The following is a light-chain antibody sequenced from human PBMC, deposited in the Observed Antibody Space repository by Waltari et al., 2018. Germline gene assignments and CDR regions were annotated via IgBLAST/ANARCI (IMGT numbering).Light chain of an antibody. Sequence: QSALTQPPSASGSPGQSVPISCTGTTSHVGGYHFVPWYPQHPGKAPQLMIYQVTKRPSGVPDRFSGSKSGNTASLTVSGLQPEDEADYYCSSYAGSNNFWVFGGGTKLTVL. V-gene: IGLV2-8*01. CDR1: TSHVGGYHF. CDR2: QVT. CDR3: SSYAGSNNFWV. J-gene: IGLJ3*02.